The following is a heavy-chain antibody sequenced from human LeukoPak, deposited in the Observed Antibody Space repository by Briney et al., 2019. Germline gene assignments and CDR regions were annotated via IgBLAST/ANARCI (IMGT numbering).Heavy chain of an antibody. CDR3: ARALTDYSQLPSDAFGI. V-gene: IGHV7-4-1*02. CDR1: GYTFSSFG. D-gene: IGHD1-1*01. J-gene: IGHJ3*02. CDR2: INTNTGNP. Sequence: GASVKVSCKASGYTFSSFGISWVRQAPGQGLEWMGWINTNTGNPTYAQGFTGRFVFSLDTSVSTAYLQISSLKAEDTAVYYCARALTDYSQLPSDAFGIWGQGTMVTVSS.